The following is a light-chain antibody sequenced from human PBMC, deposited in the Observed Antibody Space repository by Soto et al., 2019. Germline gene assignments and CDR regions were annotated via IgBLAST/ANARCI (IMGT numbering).Light chain of an antibody. CDR1: HIVPTTY. CDR3: QQCATSPWT. J-gene: IGKJ1*01. V-gene: IGKV3-20*01. Sequence: EIVLTQSPASLSLSPGERATLSCRASHIVPTTYLAWYQQKPGQAPRVLIYGSSSRATGIPDRFSGSGSGTDFTLTITRLEPEDFALYFCQQCATSPWTFGQGTKVEIK. CDR2: GSS.